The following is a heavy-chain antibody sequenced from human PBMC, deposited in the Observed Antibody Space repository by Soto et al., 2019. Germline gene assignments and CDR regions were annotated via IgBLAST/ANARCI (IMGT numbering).Heavy chain of an antibody. CDR2: INHSGST. Sequence: SETLSLTCAVYGGSFSGYYWSWIRQPPGKGLEWIGEINHSGSTNYNPSLKSRVTISVDTSKNQFSLKLSSVTAEDTAVYYCAKSPAPFDWYFDLWGRGTLVTVSS. CDR3: AKSPAPFDWYFDL. D-gene: IGHD3-10*01. J-gene: IGHJ2*01. V-gene: IGHV4-34*01. CDR1: GGSFSGYY.